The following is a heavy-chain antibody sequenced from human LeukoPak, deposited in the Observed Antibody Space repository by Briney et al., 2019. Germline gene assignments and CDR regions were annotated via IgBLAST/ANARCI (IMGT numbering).Heavy chain of an antibody. CDR2: MNPNSGNT. CDR3: ARGSSWYDY. Sequence: ASVKVSCKASGGTFSSYAISWVRQAPGQGLEWMGWMNPNSGNTGYAQKFQGRVTITRNTSISTAYMELSSLRSEDTAVYYCARGSSWYDYWGQGTLVTVSS. D-gene: IGHD6-13*01. J-gene: IGHJ4*02. CDR1: GGTFSSYA. V-gene: IGHV1-8*03.